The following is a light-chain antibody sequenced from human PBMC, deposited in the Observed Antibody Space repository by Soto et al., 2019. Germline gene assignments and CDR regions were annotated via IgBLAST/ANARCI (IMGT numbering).Light chain of an antibody. V-gene: IGKV3-15*01. CDR3: QQYHDWPRHT. CDR2: GAS. Sequence: EIVMTQSPATLSVSPGERATLSCRASQSVSSDLAWYQQKPGQAPRLLIYGASTRATGIPARFSGSGSGTEFTLTISSLQSEDFAVYYCQQYHDWPRHTFGQGTKLEIK. J-gene: IGKJ2*01. CDR1: QSVSSD.